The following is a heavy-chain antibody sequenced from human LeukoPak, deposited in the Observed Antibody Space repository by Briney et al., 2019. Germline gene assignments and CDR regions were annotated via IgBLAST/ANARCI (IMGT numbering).Heavy chain of an antibody. D-gene: IGHD6-13*01. J-gene: IGHJ5*02. V-gene: IGHV4-4*02. Sequence: PSETLSLTCAVSGGSISSSNWWSWVRPPPGKGLEWIGEIYHSGSTNYNPSLKSRVTISVDKSKNQFSLKLSSVTAADPAVYYCAREAAAGIGYNWFDPWGQGTLVTVSS. CDR3: AREAAAGIGYNWFDP. CDR1: GGSISSSNW. CDR2: IYHSGST.